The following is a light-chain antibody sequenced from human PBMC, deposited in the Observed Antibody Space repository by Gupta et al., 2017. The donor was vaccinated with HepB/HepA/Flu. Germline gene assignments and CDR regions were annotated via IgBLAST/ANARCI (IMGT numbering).Light chain of an antibody. CDR1: KLGDKY. CDR2: HDT. Sequence: SYDLNQPPSVSVAPGQTSSITCSGDKLGDKYACWYQQKPGQSPVVLIYHDTKRPSGIPERFSGSNSGTTANLAINGNQAMDEADYYCPAWDSSTDDLVFGGGTKLTVL. J-gene: IGLJ2*01. CDR3: PAWDSSTDDLV. V-gene: IGLV3-1*01.